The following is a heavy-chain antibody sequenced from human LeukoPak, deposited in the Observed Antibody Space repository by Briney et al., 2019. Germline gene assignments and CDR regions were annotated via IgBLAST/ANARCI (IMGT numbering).Heavy chain of an antibody. CDR2: IYYSGST. J-gene: IGHJ4*02. D-gene: IGHD5-24*01. V-gene: IGHV4-39*01. CDR3: ARSGSPRDGYNP. Sequence: PSETLSLTCTVSGGPISSSSYYWGWIRQPPGKGLEWIGSIYYSGSTYYNPSLKSRVTISVDTSKNQFSLKLSSVTAADTAVYYCARSGSPRDGYNPWGQGTLVTVSS. CDR1: GGPISSSSYY.